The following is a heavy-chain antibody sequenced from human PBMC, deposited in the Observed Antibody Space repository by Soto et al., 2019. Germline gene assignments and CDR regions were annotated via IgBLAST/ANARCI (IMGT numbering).Heavy chain of an antibody. D-gene: IGHD5-18*01. CDR2: IIPIFGTA. CDR3: ARMKFRGYSYGDEIDY. Sequence: QVQLVQSGAEVKKPGSSVKVSCKASGGTFSSYAISWVRQAPGQGLEWMGGIIPIFGTANYAQKFKVRVTINADKSPSTAYMELSSLRSEDTAVYYCARMKFRGYSYGDEIDYWGQGTLVTVSS. J-gene: IGHJ4*02. CDR1: GGTFSSYA. V-gene: IGHV1-69*06.